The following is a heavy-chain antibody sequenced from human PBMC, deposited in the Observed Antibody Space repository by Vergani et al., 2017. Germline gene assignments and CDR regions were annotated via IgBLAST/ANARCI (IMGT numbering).Heavy chain of an antibody. V-gene: IGHV4-61*02. CDR2: IYGSGIT. CDR3: GRDNKPLRPSAFDL. D-gene: IGHD2-15*01. Sequence: QVQLQESGPGLVKPSQTLSLTCTVSGASINNDFYYWDWIRQPAGKGLEWIGRIYGSGITDYNSSLQSRVSMSVDTSKNQFSLPLTSVTAADTAVYYCGRDNKPLRPSAFDLWGQGTMVTVSS. CDR1: GASINNDFYY. J-gene: IGHJ3*01.